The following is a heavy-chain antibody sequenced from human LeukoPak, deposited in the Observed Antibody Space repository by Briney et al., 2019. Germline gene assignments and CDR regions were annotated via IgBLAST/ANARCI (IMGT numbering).Heavy chain of an antibody. V-gene: IGHV4-38-2*02. Sequence: PSETLSLTCTVSGYSISSGYYWGWIRQPPGKGLEWIGSIYHSGSTYYNPSLKSRVTISVDTSKNQFSLKLSSVTAADTAVYYCARGELLFDYWGQGTLVTVSS. D-gene: IGHD1-26*01. CDR1: GYSISSGYY. CDR3: ARGELLFDY. CDR2: IYHSGST. J-gene: IGHJ4*02.